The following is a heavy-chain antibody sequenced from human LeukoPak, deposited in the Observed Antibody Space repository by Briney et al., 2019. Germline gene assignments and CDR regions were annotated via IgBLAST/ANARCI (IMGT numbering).Heavy chain of an antibody. Sequence: ASVTVSCKASGYTFTSYDINWVRQAPGQGLEWMGAIFPSGGKTHYSQKFQGRLTLTRDTSTNTVYMELTGLRSDDTALYFCTRAFDPWGQGTLVTVSS. CDR3: TRAFDP. V-gene: IGHV1-46*01. CDR1: GYTFTSYD. J-gene: IGHJ5*02. CDR2: IFPSGGKT.